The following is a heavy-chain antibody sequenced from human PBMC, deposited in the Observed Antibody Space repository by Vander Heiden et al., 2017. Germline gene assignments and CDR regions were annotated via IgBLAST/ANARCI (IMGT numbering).Heavy chain of an antibody. D-gene: IGHD3-22*01. J-gene: IGHJ4*02. CDR1: GLTFSSYA. V-gene: IGHV3-23*01. CDR2: ISGSGGST. CDR3: AKGGYYYDSSGYYY. Sequence: EVQLLESGGGLVQPGGSLRLACAASGLTFSSYAMGWVRQAPGKWLEWVSAISGSGGSTYYADSVQGRFTISRDTSKNTLYLQMNSLRAEDTAVYYCAKGGYYYDSSGYYYLGQGTLVTVSS.